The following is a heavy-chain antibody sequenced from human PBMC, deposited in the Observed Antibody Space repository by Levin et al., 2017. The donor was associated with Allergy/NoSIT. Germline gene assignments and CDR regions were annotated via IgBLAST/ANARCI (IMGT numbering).Heavy chain of an antibody. CDR3: ARDHVRYFGRRRGRGAFDI. CDR2: MNPNSGNT. Sequence: GASVKVSCKASGYTFTSYDINWVRQATGQGLEWMGWMNPNSGNTGYAQKFQGRVTMTRNTSISTAYMELSSLRSEDTAVYYCARDHVRYFGRRRGRGAFDIWGQGTMVTVSS. D-gene: IGHD3-9*01. V-gene: IGHV1-8*01. J-gene: IGHJ3*02. CDR1: GYTFTSYD.